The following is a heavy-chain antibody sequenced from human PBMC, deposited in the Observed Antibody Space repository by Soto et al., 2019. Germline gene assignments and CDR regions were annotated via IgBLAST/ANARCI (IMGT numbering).Heavy chain of an antibody. V-gene: IGHV4-59*01. Sequence: SETLSLTCTVSGGSISSYYWSWIRQPPGKGLEWIGYIYYSGSTNYNPSLKSRVTISVDTSKNQFSLKLSSVTAADTAVYYCARGAAAGDDYWGQGTLVTVSS. CDR3: ARGAAAGDDY. CDR2: IYYSGST. CDR1: GGSISSYY. D-gene: IGHD6-13*01. J-gene: IGHJ4*02.